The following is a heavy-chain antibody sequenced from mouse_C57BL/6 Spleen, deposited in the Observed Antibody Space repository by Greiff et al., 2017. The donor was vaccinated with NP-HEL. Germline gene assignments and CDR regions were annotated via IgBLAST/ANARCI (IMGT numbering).Heavy chain of an antibody. D-gene: IGHD1-1*01. J-gene: IGHJ4*01. CDR3: ARKLYYYGSSYVGYYAMDY. Sequence: QVQLKESGPGLVQPSQSLSITCTVSGFSLTSYGVHWVRQSPGKGLEWLGVIWSGGSTDYNAAFISRLSISKDNSKSQVFFKMNSLQADDTAIYYCARKLYYYGSSYVGYYAMDYWGQGTSVTVSS. CDR2: IWSGGST. CDR1: GFSLTSYG. V-gene: IGHV2-2*01.